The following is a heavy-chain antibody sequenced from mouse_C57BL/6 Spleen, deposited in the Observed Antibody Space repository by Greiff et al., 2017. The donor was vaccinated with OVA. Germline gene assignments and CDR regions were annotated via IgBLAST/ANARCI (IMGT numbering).Heavy chain of an antibody. J-gene: IGHJ2*01. D-gene: IGHD2-4*01. Sequence: EVQVVESGGGLVKPGGSLKLSCAASGFTFSDYGMHWVRQAPEKGLEWVAYISSGSSTIYYADTVKGRFTISRDNAKNTLFLQMTSLRSEDTAMDYCARRDYDRRGFDYWGQGTTLTVSS. V-gene: IGHV5-17*01. CDR3: ARRDYDRRGFDY. CDR2: ISSGSSTI. CDR1: GFTFSDYG.